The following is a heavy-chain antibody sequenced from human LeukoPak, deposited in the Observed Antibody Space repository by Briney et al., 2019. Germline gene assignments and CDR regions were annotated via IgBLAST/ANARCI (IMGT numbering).Heavy chain of an antibody. J-gene: IGHJ4*02. CDR2: IYYSGST. D-gene: IGHD4-17*01. CDR3: ARGRDYGDTDFDY. V-gene: IGHV4-59*01. Sequence: SETLSLTCTVSGGSISTYYWSWIRQPPGKGLEWIGYIYYSGSTNYNPSLKSRVTISVDTSENQISLRLSSVTAADTAVYYCARGRDYGDTDFDYWGQGTLVTVSS. CDR1: GGSISTYY.